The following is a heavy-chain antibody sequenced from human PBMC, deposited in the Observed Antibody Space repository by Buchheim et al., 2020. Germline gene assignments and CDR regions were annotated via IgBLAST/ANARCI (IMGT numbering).Heavy chain of an antibody. V-gene: IGHV4-4*02. J-gene: IGHJ5*02. CDR2: IYHSGST. CDR1: GGSISSAYW. Sequence: QVQLQESGPGLVKPSGTLSLTCAVSGGSISSAYWWNWVRQPPGKGLEWLGEIYHSGSTNYNPSLKSRVTISVDTSKRQFSLRLTSVTAADTAVYYCARGLTGGLSPFDPWGQGTL. D-gene: IGHD2-8*02. CDR3: ARGLTGGLSPFDP.